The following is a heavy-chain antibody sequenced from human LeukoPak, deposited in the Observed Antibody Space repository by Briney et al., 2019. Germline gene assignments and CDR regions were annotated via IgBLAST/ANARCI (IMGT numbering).Heavy chain of an antibody. CDR1: GGSISSGGYS. CDR2: IYHSGST. J-gene: IGHJ4*02. V-gene: IGHV4-30-2*01. Sequence: SETLSLTCAVSGGSISSGGYSWSWIRQPPGKGLEWIGYIYHSGSTYYNPSLKSRVTISVDRSKNQFSLKLSSVTAADTAVYYWARTEYCRGGSCYPGGHFDYGGQEPLVTVSS. D-gene: IGHD2-15*01. CDR3: ARTEYCRGGSCYPGGHFDY.